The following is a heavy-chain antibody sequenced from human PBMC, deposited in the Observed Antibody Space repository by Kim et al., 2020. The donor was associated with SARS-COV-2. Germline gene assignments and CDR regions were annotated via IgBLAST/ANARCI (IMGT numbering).Heavy chain of an antibody. D-gene: IGHD3-9*01. Sequence: GGSLRLSCAASGFTFSSYAMHWVRQAPGKGLEWVAVISYDGSNKYYADSVKGRFTISRDNSKNTLYLQMNSLRAEDTAVYYCARAPQDYDILTGYRAPYYYYGMDVWGQGTTVTVSS. CDR2: ISYDGSNK. V-gene: IGHV3-30-3*01. J-gene: IGHJ6*02. CDR1: GFTFSSYA. CDR3: ARAPQDYDILTGYRAPYYYYGMDV.